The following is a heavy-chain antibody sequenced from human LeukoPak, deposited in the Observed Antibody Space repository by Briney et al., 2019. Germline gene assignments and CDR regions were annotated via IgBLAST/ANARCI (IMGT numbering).Heavy chain of an antibody. J-gene: IGHJ5*02. CDR2: MNPNSGGT. V-gene: IGHV1-2*02. CDR3: ARAVATTSNWFDP. CDR1: GYTFTNYD. D-gene: IGHD5-12*01. Sequence: ASVKVSCKASGYTFTNYDINWVRQATGQGLEWMGWMNPNSGGTKSAQKFQGRVTMTRDTSISTAYMELSRLRSDDTAVYYCARAVATTSNWFDPWGQGTLVTVSS.